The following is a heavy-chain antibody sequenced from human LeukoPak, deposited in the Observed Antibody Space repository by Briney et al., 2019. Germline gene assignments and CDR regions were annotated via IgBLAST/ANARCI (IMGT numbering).Heavy chain of an antibody. V-gene: IGHV4-39*07. Sequence: SETLSLTCTVSGGSISSSSYYWGWIRQPPGKGLEWIGSIYHSGSTYYNPSLKSRVTISVDTSKNQFSLKLSSVTAADTAVYYCARVTIFGVNVIYWGKGTLVTVSS. J-gene: IGHJ4*02. D-gene: IGHD3-3*01. CDR2: IYHSGST. CDR1: GGSISSSSYY. CDR3: ARVTIFGVNVIY.